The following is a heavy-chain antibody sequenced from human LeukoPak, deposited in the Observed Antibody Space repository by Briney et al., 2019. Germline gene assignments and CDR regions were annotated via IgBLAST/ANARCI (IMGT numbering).Heavy chain of an antibody. CDR1: GGSISSYY. D-gene: IGHD3-22*01. CDR2: IYTSGST. CDR3: ARTRGIGYYYDSSGYPLGAFDI. J-gene: IGHJ3*02. V-gene: IGHV4-4*07. Sequence: SETPSLTCTVSGGSISSYYWSWIRQPAGKGLEWIGRIYTSGSTNYNPSLKSRVTMSVDTSKNQFSLKLSSVTAADTAVYYCARTRGIGYYYDSSGYPLGAFDIWGQGTMVTVSS.